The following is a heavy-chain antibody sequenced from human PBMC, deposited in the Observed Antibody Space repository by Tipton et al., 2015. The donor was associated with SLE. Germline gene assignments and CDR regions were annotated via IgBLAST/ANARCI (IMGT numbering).Heavy chain of an antibody. D-gene: IGHD4-23*01. V-gene: IGHV4-59*01. Sequence: GLVKPSETLSLTCTVSGASISTYYWSWIRQPPGKGLEWIGYVSYSGSTNYNPSLKSRVTISVDTSKNQLSPKLSSVTAADTAVYYCARDQTTVVTRGYYYYYMDVWGKGTTVTVSS. CDR3: ARDQTTVVTRGYYYYYMDV. CDR1: GASISTYY. J-gene: IGHJ6*03. CDR2: VSYSGST.